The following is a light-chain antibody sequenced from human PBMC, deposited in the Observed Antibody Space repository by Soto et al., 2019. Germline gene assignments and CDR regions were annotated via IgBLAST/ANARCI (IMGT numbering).Light chain of an antibody. V-gene: IGLV2-8*01. J-gene: IGLJ2*01. CDR1: SSDVGGYNY. CDR2: EVS. CDR3: SSYAGSNNVV. Sequence: QSALTQPPSASGSPGQSVTISCTGTSSDVGGYNYVSWYQQHPGKAPKLMIYEVSKRPSGVPDRFSGSKSGNTASLTVSGLKAEDEADYYCSSYAGSNNVVFGGGTKLTVI.